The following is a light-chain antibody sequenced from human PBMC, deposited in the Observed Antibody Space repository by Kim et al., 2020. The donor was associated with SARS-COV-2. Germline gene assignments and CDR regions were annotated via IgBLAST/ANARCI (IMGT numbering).Light chain of an antibody. CDR3: SSYAGSNNV. V-gene: IGLV2-8*01. Sequence: PGQSVPISCTGISSDVGGYNYVSWYQQHPGKAPKLMIYEVSKRPSGVPDRFSGSKSGNTASLTVSGLQAEDEADYYCSSYAGSNNVFGTGTKVTVL. CDR2: EVS. J-gene: IGLJ1*01. CDR1: SSDVGGYNY.